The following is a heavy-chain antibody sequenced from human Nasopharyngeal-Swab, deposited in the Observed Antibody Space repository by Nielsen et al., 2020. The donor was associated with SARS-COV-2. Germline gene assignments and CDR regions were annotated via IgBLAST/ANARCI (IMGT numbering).Heavy chain of an antibody. D-gene: IGHD2-8*01. Sequence: GESLKISCAVSGFTFSGYSMHWVRQAPGKGLEYVSAISDTGDTTYYARSVRGRFTISRDNSKNTLFLHMGSLRTEDVAVYYCVRDQRLGVPMALGRAVFDYWGQGTLVTVSS. V-gene: IGHV3-64*01. CDR1: GFTFSGYS. CDR2: ISDTGDTT. CDR3: VRDQRLGVPMALGRAVFDY. J-gene: IGHJ4*02.